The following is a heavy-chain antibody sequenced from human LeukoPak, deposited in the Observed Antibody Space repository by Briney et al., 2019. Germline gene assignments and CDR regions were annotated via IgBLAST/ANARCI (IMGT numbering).Heavy chain of an antibody. D-gene: IGHD3-10*01. J-gene: IGHJ4*02. CDR2: ISWNSGSI. CDR3: ARAVKIGLYDY. Sequence: PGRSLRLSCAASGFTFTDYTMHWVRRAPGKGLEWVSGISWNSGSIGYADSVKGRFTISRDNAKNSLYLQMNSLRAEDMAVYYCARAVKIGLYDYWGQGTLVTVSS. CDR1: GFTFTDYT. V-gene: IGHV3-9*03.